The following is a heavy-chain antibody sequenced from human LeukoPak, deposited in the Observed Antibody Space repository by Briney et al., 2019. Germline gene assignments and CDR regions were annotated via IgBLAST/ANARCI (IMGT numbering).Heavy chain of an antibody. J-gene: IGHJ6*03. CDR3: TTAPIVVVVAANYYYYMDV. V-gene: IGHV3-15*01. CDR1: GFTFSNAW. Sequence: GESLRLSCAASGFTFSNAWMSWVRQAPGKGLEWVGRIKSKTDGGTTDYAAPVKGRFTISRDDSKNTLYLQMNSLKTEDTAVYYCTTAPIVVVVAANYYYYMDVWGKGTTVTISS. D-gene: IGHD2-15*01. CDR2: IKSKTDGGTT.